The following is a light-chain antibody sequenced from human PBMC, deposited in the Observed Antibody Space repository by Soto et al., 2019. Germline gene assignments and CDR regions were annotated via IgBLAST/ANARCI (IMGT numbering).Light chain of an antibody. V-gene: IGLV2-14*01. J-gene: IGLJ1*01. CDR3: SSYTSSSTLGYV. CDR2: EVS. Sequence: QSVLTQPASVSGSPGQSITISCTGTSSDGGGYNYVSWYQQHPGKAPKLMIYEVSNRPSGVSNRFSGSKSGNTASLTISGLQAEDEADYYCSSYTSSSTLGYVFGTGTKLTVL. CDR1: SSDGGGYNY.